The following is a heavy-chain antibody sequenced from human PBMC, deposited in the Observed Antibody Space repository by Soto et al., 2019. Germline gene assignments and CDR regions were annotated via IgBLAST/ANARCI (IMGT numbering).Heavy chain of an antibody. CDR2: IYYTGST. Sequence: QVQLQESGPGLVKPSETLSLTCTVSGGSINSFFWTWIRQPPGKGLEWIGHIYYTGSTGYNPSLKSRVTISVDRAKNQFSLKRTSVTAADTATYYGARQQQLDRWGQGILVAVSS. J-gene: IGHJ5*02. D-gene: IGHD6-13*01. CDR1: GGSINSFF. V-gene: IGHV4-59*08. CDR3: ARQQQLDR.